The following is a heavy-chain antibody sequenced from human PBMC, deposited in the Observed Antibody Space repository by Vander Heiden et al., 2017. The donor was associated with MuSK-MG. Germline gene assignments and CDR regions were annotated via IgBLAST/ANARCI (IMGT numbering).Heavy chain of an antibody. V-gene: IGHV4-59*01. CDR3: ARAMGDFYDSAVYDPKFFDY. CDR1: GGSMRNFY. CDR2: IYHSGRT. J-gene: IGHJ4*02. D-gene: IGHD3-22*01. Sequence: QVRLQESGPGLVKPSGTLSLTCNSSGGSMRNFYWTWIRQPPGKGLEWIGNIYHSGRTDFMPSLKSRLTMSVDTPKGQFSLRLSSVTAADTGIYFCARAMGDFYDSAVYDPKFFDYWGPGILVTISS.